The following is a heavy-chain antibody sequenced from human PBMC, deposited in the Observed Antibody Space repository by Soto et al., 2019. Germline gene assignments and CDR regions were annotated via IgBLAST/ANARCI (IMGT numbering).Heavy chain of an antibody. D-gene: IGHD3-16*01. Sequence: ASVKVSCKVSRYIFSELSIYWVRQAPGKGLEWMGGFDPEDGEIIYAQNFQGRVTMTEDSATDTAYMELRSLRLEDTAVYYCAADGPRTNYYDTDGYRARGLGTLVTVSS. CDR1: RYIFSELS. CDR3: AADGPRTNYYDTDGYRA. J-gene: IGHJ4*02. CDR2: FDPEDGEI. V-gene: IGHV1-24*01.